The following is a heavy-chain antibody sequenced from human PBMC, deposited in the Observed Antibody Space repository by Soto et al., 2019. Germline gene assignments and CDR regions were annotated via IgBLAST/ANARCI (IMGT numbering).Heavy chain of an antibody. V-gene: IGHV1-18*04. Sequence: GASVKVSCKASGYTFSSLGISWVRQAPGQGLEWMGWISAYNGNTNYAQKFQGRVSMTTDTSTSTAYMEMRSLRPDDTAVYYCANIGATKGHYYGVDVWGQGTTVTVSS. CDR2: ISAYNGNT. CDR3: ANIGATKGHYYGVDV. CDR1: GYTFSSLG. D-gene: IGHD3-16*01. J-gene: IGHJ6*02.